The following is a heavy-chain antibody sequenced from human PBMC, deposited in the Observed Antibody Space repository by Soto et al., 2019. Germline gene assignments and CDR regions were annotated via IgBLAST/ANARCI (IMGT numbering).Heavy chain of an antibody. D-gene: IGHD4-17*01. J-gene: IGHJ4*02. CDR1: GFTFSRHG. CDR3: ARDDDYPDNGFDY. Sequence: QVQLVESGGGVVQPGTSLRLSCAASGFTFSRHGMHWVRQTPGKGLEWLAVILNDASGHWYADSVKGRFTISRDNFENTLYLQMNGLRLEDTPMYYCARDDDYPDNGFDYWGQGNLVTVSS. CDR2: ILNDASGH. V-gene: IGHV3-33*01.